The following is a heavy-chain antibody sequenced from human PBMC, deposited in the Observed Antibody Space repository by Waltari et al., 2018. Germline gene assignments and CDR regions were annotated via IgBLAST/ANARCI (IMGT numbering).Heavy chain of an antibody. Sequence: QVQLQESGPGLVKPSETLSLTCAVSGYSISSGYYWGWIRQPPGKGLEWIGSIYHSGSTYYNPSLKSRVTISVDTSKNQFSLKLSSVTAADTAVYYCARLNGYNPFYFDYWGQGTLVTVSS. CDR2: IYHSGST. J-gene: IGHJ4*02. CDR1: GYSISSGYY. V-gene: IGHV4-38-2*01. D-gene: IGHD5-12*01. CDR3: ARLNGYNPFYFDY.